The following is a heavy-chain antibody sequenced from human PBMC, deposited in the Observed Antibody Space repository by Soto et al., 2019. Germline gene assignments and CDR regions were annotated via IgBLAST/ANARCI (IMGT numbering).Heavy chain of an antibody. CDR3: AAELPRGLRYFDWLLSGPDAFDI. J-gene: IGHJ3*02. V-gene: IGHV1-58*01. Sequence: SVKVSCKASGFTFTSSAVQWVRQARGQRLEWIGWIVVGSGNTNYAQKFQERVAITRDMSTSTAYMELSSLRSEDTAVYYCAAELPRGLRYFDWLLSGPDAFDIWGQGTMVTVSS. CDR2: IVVGSGNT. D-gene: IGHD3-9*01. CDR1: GFTFTSSA.